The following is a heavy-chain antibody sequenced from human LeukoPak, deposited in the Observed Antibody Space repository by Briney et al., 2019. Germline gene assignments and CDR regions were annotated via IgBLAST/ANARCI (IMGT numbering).Heavy chain of an antibody. D-gene: IGHD1-26*01. CDR1: GGSISSYY. CDR3: ARVAADVGATEPVDAFDI. V-gene: IGHV4-59*01. J-gene: IGHJ3*02. CDR2: IYYSGST. Sequence: SETLSLTCTVSGGSISSYYWSWIRQPPGKGLEWIGYIYYSGSTNYNPSLKSRVTISVDTSKNQFSLKLSSVTAADTAVYYCARVAADVGATEPVDAFDIWGQGTMVTVSS.